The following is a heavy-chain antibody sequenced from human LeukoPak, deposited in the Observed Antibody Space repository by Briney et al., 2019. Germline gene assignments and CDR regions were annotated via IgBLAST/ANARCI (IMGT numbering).Heavy chain of an antibody. Sequence: GASVKVSCKASGYTFTSYDINWVRQATGQGLEWMGWMNPNSGNTGYAQKFQGRVTITADESTSTAYMELSSLRSEDTAVYYCAGGESPLFYFDYWGQGTLVTVSS. J-gene: IGHJ4*02. D-gene: IGHD3-10*01. CDR3: AGGESPLFYFDY. CDR1: GYTFTSYD. V-gene: IGHV1-8*01. CDR2: MNPNSGNT.